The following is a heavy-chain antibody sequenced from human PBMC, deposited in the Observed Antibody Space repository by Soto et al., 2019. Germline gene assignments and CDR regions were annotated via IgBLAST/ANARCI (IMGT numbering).Heavy chain of an antibody. J-gene: IGHJ5*02. CDR2: ISAYNGNT. V-gene: IGHV1-18*01. CDR1: GYSFATSG. D-gene: IGHD3-22*01. Sequence: GASVKVSCKASGYSFATSGISWVRQAPGQGLEWMGWISAYNGNTNYEQKLQDRVTMTTDTSTGTAYLELRSLRSDDTAVYYCARAGHYYDSSGYATWGQGTLVTVYS. CDR3: ARAGHYYDSSGYAT.